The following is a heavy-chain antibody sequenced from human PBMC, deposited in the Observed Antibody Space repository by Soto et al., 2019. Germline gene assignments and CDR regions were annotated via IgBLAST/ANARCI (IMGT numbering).Heavy chain of an antibody. CDR3: ARATPPGAPDAFDI. CDR1: GYTFTGYY. CDR2: INPNSGGT. V-gene: IGHV1-2*04. Sequence: QVQLVQSGAEVKKPGASVKVSCKASGYTFTGYYMHWVRHAPGQGLELMGWINPNSGGTNYAQKFQGWVTMTRDTSISTAYMELSRLRSDDTAVYYCARATPPGAPDAFDIWGQGTMVPGSS. J-gene: IGHJ3*02.